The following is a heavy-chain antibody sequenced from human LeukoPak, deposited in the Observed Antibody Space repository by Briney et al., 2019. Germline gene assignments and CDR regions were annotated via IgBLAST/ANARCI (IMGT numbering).Heavy chain of an antibody. J-gene: IGHJ5*02. Sequence: ASVKVSCKASGYTFTSYGISWVRQAPGQGLEWMGWISAYNGNTNYAQKLQGRVTMTTDTSTSTAYMELWSLRSDDTAVYYCARGLPAARPGGVFDPWGQGTLVTVSS. D-gene: IGHD6-6*01. CDR2: ISAYNGNT. CDR1: GYTFTSYG. V-gene: IGHV1-18*01. CDR3: ARGLPAARPGGVFDP.